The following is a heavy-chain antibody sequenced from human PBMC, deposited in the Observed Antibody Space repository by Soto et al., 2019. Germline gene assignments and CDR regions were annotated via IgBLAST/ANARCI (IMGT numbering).Heavy chain of an antibody. Sequence: QITLKESGPTLVKPTQTLTLTCTFSGFSLSTSGVGVGWIRQPPGKALEWLALIYWDDDKRYSPSLKSRLTIPKDTSKNQVVLTMTNMDPVDTATYYCARSNYWDWDFDYWGQGTLVTVSS. D-gene: IGHD4-4*01. CDR3: ARSNYWDWDFDY. CDR2: IYWDDDK. CDR1: GFSLSTSGVG. V-gene: IGHV2-5*02. J-gene: IGHJ4*02.